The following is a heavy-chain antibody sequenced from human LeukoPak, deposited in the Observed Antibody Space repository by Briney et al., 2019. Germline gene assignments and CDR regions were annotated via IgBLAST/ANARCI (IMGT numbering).Heavy chain of an antibody. D-gene: IGHD4-17*01. Sequence: GASVKVSCKASGYTFTGYYMHWVRQAPGQGLEWMGWINPNSGGTNYAQKFQGRVTMTRDTSISTAYMELSRLRSDDTAVYYCARVTYGDLSRLDYWGQGTLVTVSS. V-gene: IGHV1-2*02. CDR2: INPNSGGT. CDR1: GYTFTGYY. J-gene: IGHJ4*02. CDR3: ARVTYGDLSRLDY.